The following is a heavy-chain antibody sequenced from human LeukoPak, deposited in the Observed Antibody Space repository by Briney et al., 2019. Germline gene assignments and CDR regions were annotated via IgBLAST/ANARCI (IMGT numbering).Heavy chain of an antibody. V-gene: IGHV3-23*01. CDR2: ISGSGGST. Sequence: GGSLRLSCAASGFTFSRFVMSWVRQAPGKGLEWVSTISGSGGSTYYADSVKGRFTISRDNSKNTLYLQMNSLRAEDTAVYYCARSPDGIYYYYYMDVWGKGTTVTVSS. J-gene: IGHJ6*03. CDR1: GFTFSRFV. D-gene: IGHD1-14*01. CDR3: ARSPDGIYYYYYMDV.